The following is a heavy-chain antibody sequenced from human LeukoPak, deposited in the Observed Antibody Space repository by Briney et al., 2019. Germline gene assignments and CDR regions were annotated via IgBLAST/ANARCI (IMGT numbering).Heavy chain of an antibody. Sequence: SETLSLTCAVYGGSFSGYFWSWIRQPPGKGLEWIGEINHSGSTNYNPSLKSRVTISVDTSKNQFSPKLSSVTAADTAVYYCARGRLYYYGSGSYYPFDYWGQGTLVTVSS. V-gene: IGHV4-34*01. CDR1: GGSFSGYF. D-gene: IGHD3-10*01. CDR2: INHSGST. CDR3: ARGRLYYYGSGSYYPFDY. J-gene: IGHJ4*02.